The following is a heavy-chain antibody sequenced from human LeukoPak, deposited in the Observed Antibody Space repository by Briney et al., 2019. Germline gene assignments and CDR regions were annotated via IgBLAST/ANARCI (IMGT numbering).Heavy chain of an antibody. CDR3: ATSAAGAAEGGIDS. D-gene: IGHD2-8*02. J-gene: IGHJ4*02. V-gene: IGHV1-69*05. CDR1: GASFTSYD. Sequence: SVKVSCKTSGASFTSYDISWVRLAQEQGLEWMGGVIPVFGTPTYPQTFHGTLTHTTDESTGTAYRGLRSLPPTDTAVYYCATSAAGAAEGGIDSWGQGTLVIVSS. CDR2: VIPVFGTP.